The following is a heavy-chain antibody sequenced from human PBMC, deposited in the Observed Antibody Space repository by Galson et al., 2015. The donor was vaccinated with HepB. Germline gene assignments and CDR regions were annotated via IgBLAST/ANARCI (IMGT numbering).Heavy chain of an antibody. Sequence: SLRLEGEAAGFTGSSNYMSWVRQAPGKGLEWVSVIYGGGSTYYADSVKGRFSISRDNSKNTLSLQMSSLRAEDTAVYYCARGTPYNFDTSGSFPLYYLDYWGQGTLVTVSS. CDR3: ARGTPYNFDTSGSFPLYYLDY. D-gene: IGHD3-22*01. CDR1: GFTGSSNY. J-gene: IGHJ4*02. CDR2: IYGGGST. V-gene: IGHV3-66*02.